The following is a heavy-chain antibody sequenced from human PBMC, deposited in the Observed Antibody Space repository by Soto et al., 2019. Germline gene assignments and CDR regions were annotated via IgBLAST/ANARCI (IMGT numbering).Heavy chain of an antibody. CDR3: AKIAVAGTNIKPYYFDY. CDR1: GFTFSSYA. V-gene: IGHV3-23*01. J-gene: IGHJ4*02. Sequence: EVQLLESGGGLVQPGGSLRLSCAASGFTFSSYAMSWVRQAPGKGLEWVSAISGSGGSTYYADSVKGRFTISRDNSKNTLYLQMNSLRAEDTAVYYCAKIAVAGTNIKPYYFDYWGQGTLVTVSS. D-gene: IGHD6-19*01. CDR2: ISGSGGST.